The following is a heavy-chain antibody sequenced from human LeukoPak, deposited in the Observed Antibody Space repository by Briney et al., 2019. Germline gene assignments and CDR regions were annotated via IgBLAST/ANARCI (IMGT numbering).Heavy chain of an antibody. J-gene: IGHJ5*02. CDR1: GFTFSSYS. Sequence: GGSLRLSCAASGFTFSSYSMNWVRQAPGKGLEWVSSISSSSSYIYYADSVKGRFTISRDNAKNSLYLQMNSLRAEDTGVYYCARDVGATFWFDPWGQGTLVTVSS. CDR3: ARDVGATFWFDP. D-gene: IGHD1-26*01. CDR2: ISSSSSYI. V-gene: IGHV3-21*01.